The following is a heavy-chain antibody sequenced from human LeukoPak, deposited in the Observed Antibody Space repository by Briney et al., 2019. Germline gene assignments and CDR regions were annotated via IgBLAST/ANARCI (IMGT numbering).Heavy chain of an antibody. CDR3: ARCPRWAHFDY. J-gene: IGHJ4*02. CDR1: GFTFSSYE. Sequence: GGSLRLSCAASGFTFSSYEMNWVRQAPGKGLEWVSYISSSGRAIYYADSVKGRSTVSRDNAKNSLYLQMNSLRAEETAVYYCARCPRWAHFDYWGQGTLVTVSS. D-gene: IGHD4-23*01. V-gene: IGHV3-48*03. CDR2: ISSSGRAI.